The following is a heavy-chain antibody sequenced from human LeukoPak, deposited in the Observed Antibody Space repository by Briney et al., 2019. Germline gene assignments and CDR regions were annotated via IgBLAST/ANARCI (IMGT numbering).Heavy chain of an antibody. Sequence: PGRSPRLSCAASGFTFDDYAMHWVRQAPGKGLEWVSGISWNSGSIGYADSVKGRFTISRDNAKNSLYLQMNSLRAEDTALYYCALTGAFDIWGQGTMVTVSS. CDR1: GFTFDDYA. V-gene: IGHV3-9*01. CDR3: ALTGAFDI. J-gene: IGHJ3*02. CDR2: ISWNSGSI. D-gene: IGHD4-11*01.